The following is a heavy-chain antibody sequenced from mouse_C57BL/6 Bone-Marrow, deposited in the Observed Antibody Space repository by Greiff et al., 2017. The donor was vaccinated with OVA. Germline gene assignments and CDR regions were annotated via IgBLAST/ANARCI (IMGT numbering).Heavy chain of an antibody. CDR3: ARGDYYGSSFDY. Sequence: QVQLQRSGAELARPGASVKLSCKASGYTFTSYGISWVKQRTGQGLEWIGEIYPRSGNTYYNEKFKGKATLTADKSSSTAYMELRSLTSEDSAVYVCARGDYYGSSFDYWGQGTTLTVSS. D-gene: IGHD1-1*01. V-gene: IGHV1-81*01. J-gene: IGHJ2*01. CDR1: GYTFTSYG. CDR2: IYPRSGNT.